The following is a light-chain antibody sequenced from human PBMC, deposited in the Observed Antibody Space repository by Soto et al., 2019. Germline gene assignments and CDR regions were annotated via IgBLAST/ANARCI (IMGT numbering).Light chain of an antibody. CDR1: QSISNR. Sequence: DIQMPQSPSALSASVGDRVTINCRASQSISNRLAWYQQKPGKAPNVLIYDASSLESGVPSRLSGSGSATEFILTISSLQPDDFATYHCQHYGGVWTFGQWTKVEVK. CDR3: QHYGGVWT. J-gene: IGKJ1*01. CDR2: DAS. V-gene: IGKV1-5*01.